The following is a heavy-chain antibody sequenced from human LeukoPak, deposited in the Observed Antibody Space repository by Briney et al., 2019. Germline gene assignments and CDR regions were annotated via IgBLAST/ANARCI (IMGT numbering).Heavy chain of an antibody. CDR3: VRDPSNSGNWFDL. J-gene: IGHJ5*02. V-gene: IGHV3-74*01. Sequence: WGALRLSCAAPGVNLRDYWMHLGRPTPGKGGGWVSRLGTDGTFTNYADSVKGRFTISRDNAKNTLYLQMDSLRAEDTAFYYCVRDPSNSGNWFDLWGQGTLVTVSS. CDR2: LGTDGTFT. D-gene: IGHD4-11*01. CDR1: GVNLRDYW.